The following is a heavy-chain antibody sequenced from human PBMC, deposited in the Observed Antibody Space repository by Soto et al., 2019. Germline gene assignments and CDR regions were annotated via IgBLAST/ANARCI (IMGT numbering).Heavy chain of an antibody. CDR3: VRRHVSATGIDWFDP. J-gene: IGHJ5*02. CDR1: GYTFTSYG. Sequence: QVQLVQSGTEVKKPGASVKVSCKASGYTFTSYGIHWVRQAPGQRLEWMGWINAANGDTKYSPKFQGRVTITRDTSVSTVYLELSSLRSEDTAVYSCVRRHVSATGIDWFDPWGQGTLVTVSS. V-gene: IGHV1-3*01. D-gene: IGHD6-13*01. CDR2: INAANGDT.